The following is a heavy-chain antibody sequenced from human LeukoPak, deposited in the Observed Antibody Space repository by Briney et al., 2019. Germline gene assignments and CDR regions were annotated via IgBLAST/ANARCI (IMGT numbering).Heavy chain of an antibody. CDR2: INPNSGGT. V-gene: IGHV1-2*02. J-gene: IGHJ4*02. CDR3: ARAPIYDTSVYYPDRNFDY. Sequence: GASVKVSCKASGYTFTGYYMHWVRQAPGQGLEWMGWINPNSGGTNYAQKFQGRVTMTRDTSTSTAYMELSRLRSDDTAVYYCARAPIYDTSVYYPDRNFDYWGQGTLVTVSS. D-gene: IGHD3-22*01. CDR1: GYTFTGYY.